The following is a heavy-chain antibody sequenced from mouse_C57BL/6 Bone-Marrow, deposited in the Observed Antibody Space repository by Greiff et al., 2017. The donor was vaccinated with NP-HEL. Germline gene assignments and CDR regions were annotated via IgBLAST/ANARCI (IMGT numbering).Heavy chain of an antibody. Sequence: QVQLQQPGAELVMPGASVKLSCKASGYTFTSYWMHWVKQRPGQGLEWIGEIDPSDSYTNYNQKFKGKSTLTVDKSSSTAYMQLSSLTSEDSAVYYCARGWLRDYWGQGTTLTVSS. CDR1: GYTFTSYW. D-gene: IGHD2-2*01. J-gene: IGHJ2*01. CDR2: IDPSDSYT. V-gene: IGHV1-69*01. CDR3: ARGWLRDY.